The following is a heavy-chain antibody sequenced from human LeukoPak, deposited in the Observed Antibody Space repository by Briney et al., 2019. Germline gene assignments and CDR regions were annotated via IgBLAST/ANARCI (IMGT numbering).Heavy chain of an antibody. CDR3: ARSAAGTLETYYFDY. D-gene: IGHD6-13*01. Sequence: PSETLSLTCTVSGGSISSYYWSWIRQPAGKGLEWIGRIYTSGSTNYNPSLKSRVTISVDTSKNQFSLKLSSVTAADTAVYYCARSAAGTLETYYFDYWGQGTLVTVSS. CDR2: IYTSGST. J-gene: IGHJ4*02. V-gene: IGHV4-4*07. CDR1: GGSISSYY.